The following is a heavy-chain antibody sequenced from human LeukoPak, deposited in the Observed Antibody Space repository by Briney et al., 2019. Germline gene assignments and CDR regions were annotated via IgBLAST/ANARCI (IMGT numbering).Heavy chain of an antibody. Sequence: SETLSLTCTVSGGSISGSSCYWGWIRQPPGKGLEWIGSIYYSGSTYYNPSLKSRVTISVDTSKNQFSLKLSSVTAADTAVYYCARRLWFGELGVFDYWGQGTLVTVSS. V-gene: IGHV4-39*01. CDR2: IYYSGST. D-gene: IGHD3-10*01. CDR1: GGSISGSSCY. J-gene: IGHJ4*02. CDR3: ARRLWFGELGVFDY.